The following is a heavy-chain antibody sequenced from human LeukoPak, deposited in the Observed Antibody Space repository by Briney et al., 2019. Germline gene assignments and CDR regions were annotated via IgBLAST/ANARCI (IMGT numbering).Heavy chain of an antibody. CDR2: ISGYNGNT. V-gene: IGHV1-18*01. J-gene: IGHJ4*02. Sequence: ASVKVSCKASGYTFTNYAMNWVRQARGQGLEWMGWISGYNGNTKYVQKFQGRVTMTTDTSTSTAYMELRSLRSDDTAVYYCARDLTHRRNYDNSGYQIVPAFWGQGTLVTVSS. CDR1: GYTFTNYA. D-gene: IGHD3-22*01. CDR3: ARDLTHRRNYDNSGYQIVPAF.